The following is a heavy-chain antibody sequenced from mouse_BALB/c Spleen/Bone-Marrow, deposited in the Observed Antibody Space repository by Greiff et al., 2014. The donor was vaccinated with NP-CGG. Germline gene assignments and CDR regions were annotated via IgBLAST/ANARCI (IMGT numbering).Heavy chain of an antibody. CDR1: GFDFRTYW. CDR2: INPDSKTK. D-gene: IGHD1-1*01. J-gene: IGHJ3*01. Sequence: EVQLQQSGGGLVQPGGFLKLSCAASGFDFRTYWMSWVRQARGKGLEWIGEINPDSKTKNYAPSLKDKFIISRDNAKNTLYLQMSKVRSEDTALYYCARMGYYGWLAYWGQGTLVTVSA. CDR3: ARMGYYGWLAY. V-gene: IGHV4-1*02.